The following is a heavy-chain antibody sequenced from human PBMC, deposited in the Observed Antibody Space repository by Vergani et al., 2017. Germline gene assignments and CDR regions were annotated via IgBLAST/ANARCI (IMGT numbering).Heavy chain of an antibody. CDR1: GYTFTSYD. CDR3: ARREISGWSEFYY. V-gene: IGHV1-8*01. CDR2: MNPNSGNT. J-gene: IGHJ4*02. D-gene: IGHD6-19*01. Sequence: QVQLVQSGAEVKKPGASVKVSCKASGYTFTSYDIAWVRQATGQGLEWMGGMNPNSGNTGYAQKFQGRVTMTRNTSISTAYMGLSSLRSEDTAVYYCARREISGWSEFYYWGQGTLVTVSS.